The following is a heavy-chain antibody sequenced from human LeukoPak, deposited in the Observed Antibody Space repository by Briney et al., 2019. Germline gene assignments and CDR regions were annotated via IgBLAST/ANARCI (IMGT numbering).Heavy chain of an antibody. J-gene: IGHJ4*02. V-gene: IGHV3-7*01. CDR3: VRDGGVSGYDLLDY. CDR1: GFAFSDYW. CDR2: INQDGSKE. Sequence: GGSLRLSCAASGFAFSDYWMTWVRQAPGKGLEWVSHINQDGSKEHYMDSVKARFTISRDNAKNSLSLQMNSLRVEDTAVYYCVRDGGVSGYDLLDYWGQGTLVTVSS. D-gene: IGHD5-12*01.